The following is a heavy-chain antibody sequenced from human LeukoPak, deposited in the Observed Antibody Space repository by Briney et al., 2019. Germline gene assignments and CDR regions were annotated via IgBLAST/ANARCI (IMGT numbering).Heavy chain of an antibody. D-gene: IGHD5-12*01. CDR2: INPNGGGT. CDR1: GHTFIVYF. CDR3: ARARSGSLDY. Sequence: ASVKVSCKASGHTFIVYFIHWVRQAPGQGLEWMGRINPNGGGTNFAQKFQGRVSMSTDTSVTTSYLELSSLGSDDSAVYYCARARSGSLDYWGQGALVTVSS. V-gene: IGHV1-2*02. J-gene: IGHJ4*02.